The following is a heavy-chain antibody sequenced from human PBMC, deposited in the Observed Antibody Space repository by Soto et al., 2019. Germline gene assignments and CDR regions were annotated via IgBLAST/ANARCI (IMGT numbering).Heavy chain of an antibody. V-gene: IGHV3-48*03. CDR2: ISSSTYSI. J-gene: IGHJ5*02. CDR1: GLTFVHSE. CDR3: SGSPTLMATRSPYLAH. D-gene: IGHD5-12*01. Sequence: GGSRRLPCAPSGLTFVHSEMTWVRQAPGKGLEWLAYISSSTYSIYYADSVRGRFTISRDNAKNSVFLQMDRLTAGDTAIYYCSGSPTLMATRSPYLAHWGQGAPVTVSS.